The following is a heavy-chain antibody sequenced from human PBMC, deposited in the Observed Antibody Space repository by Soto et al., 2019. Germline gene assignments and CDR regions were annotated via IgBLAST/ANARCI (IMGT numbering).Heavy chain of an antibody. D-gene: IGHD1-26*01. J-gene: IGHJ4*02. CDR2: IYSGGYT. V-gene: IGHV3-53*01. CDR3: MRGGWGDSPIDY. CDR1: GFTVSNNY. Sequence: PGGSLRLSCAVSGFTVSNNYMSWVRQAPGKGLEGVSVIYSGGYTAYGDSVKGRFTISRDNSKNTLYLQMNSLRADDTAVYYCMRGGWGDSPIDYWGQGTQVTVSS.